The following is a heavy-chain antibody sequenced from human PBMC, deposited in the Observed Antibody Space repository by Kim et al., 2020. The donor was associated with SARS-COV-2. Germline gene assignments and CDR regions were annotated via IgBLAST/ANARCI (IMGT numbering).Heavy chain of an antibody. CDR3: ARGFVPATGGAAFDI. CDR2: INHSGST. Sequence: SETLSLTCAVYGGSFSGYYWSWIRQPPGKGLEWIGEINHSGSTNYNPSLKSRVTISVDTSKNQFSLKLSSVTAADTAVYYCARGFVPATGGAAFDIWGQGTMVTVSS. J-gene: IGHJ3*02. D-gene: IGHD2-2*01. CDR1: GGSFSGYY. V-gene: IGHV4-34*01.